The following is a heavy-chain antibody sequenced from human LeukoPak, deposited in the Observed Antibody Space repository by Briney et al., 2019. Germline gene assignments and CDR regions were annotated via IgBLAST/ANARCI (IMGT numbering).Heavy chain of an antibody. CDR3: ARDRVGGSYVFDI. CDR1: GFTFSDYY. CDR2: ISDSSGYT. J-gene: IGHJ3*02. Sequence: KPGGSLRLPCAASGFTFSDYYMSWIRQAPGKGLEWVSYISDSSGYTKDADSVKGRFTISRDNAKKSLYLQMNSLRAEDTAVYYCARDRVGGSYVFDIWGQGTMVTVSS. V-gene: IGHV3-11*06. D-gene: IGHD1-26*01.